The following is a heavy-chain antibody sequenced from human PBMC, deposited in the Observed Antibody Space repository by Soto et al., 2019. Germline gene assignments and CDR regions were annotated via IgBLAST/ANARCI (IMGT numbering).Heavy chain of an antibody. CDR3: EKVRHDYGSYYCGTDV. V-gene: IGHV1-69*13. CDR2: IIPIFGTT. CDR1: GGSFSRNA. Sequence: ASVKVSCKASGGSFSRNAISWVRQAPGQGLEWIGGIIPIFGTTNYAQKFEGRVTISAEASTRMAYMELRSLRSHDTAVYYCEKVRHDYGSYYCGTDVWGQGTTATVS. J-gene: IGHJ6*02. D-gene: IGHD4-17*01.